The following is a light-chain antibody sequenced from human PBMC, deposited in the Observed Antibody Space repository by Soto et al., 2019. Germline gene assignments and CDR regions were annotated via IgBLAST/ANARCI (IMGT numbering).Light chain of an antibody. CDR3: SSYTTSSTQV. CDR1: SSDIGGYKH. V-gene: IGLV2-14*01. Sequence: QSALTQPASGSGSPGQSITISCTGTSSDIGGYKHVSWYQQHPGKAPKLMIYEVSNRPSGVSNRFSGSKSGNTASLTISGLQAEDEADYYCSSYTTSSTQVFGTGTKVTVL. J-gene: IGLJ1*01. CDR2: EVS.